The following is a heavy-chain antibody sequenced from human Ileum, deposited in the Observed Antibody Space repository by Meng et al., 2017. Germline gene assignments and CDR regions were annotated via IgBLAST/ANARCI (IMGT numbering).Heavy chain of an antibody. D-gene: IGHD2-15*01. CDR2: IFHTGSN. Sequence: HLRETGLGVCYLSATRLFTCVGFGYSVSCSHWSHRLRQQRREGMEWIGEIFHTGSNNYNPSLTIRSTNSADKFMNQFSLNLSSATAADTAGYHCATTKDNKIDYWGQGTLVTVSS. V-gene: IGHV4-4*02. CDR1: GYSVSCSHW. CDR3: ATTKDNKIDY. J-gene: IGHJ4*02.